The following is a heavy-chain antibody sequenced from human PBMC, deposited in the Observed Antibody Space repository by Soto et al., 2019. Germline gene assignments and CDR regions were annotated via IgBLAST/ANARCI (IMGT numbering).Heavy chain of an antibody. CDR1: GFTFVMYA. V-gene: IGHV1-3*01. J-gene: IGHJ4*02. D-gene: IGHD3-10*01. Sequence: ASVNVSCKASGFTFVMYAIHWVRQAPGQGLEWMAWINAGNGHTTYSQKFQGRVTITRDTSARTVYMELRSLRFEDTATYYCARAGWFAEGYFDFWGQGTRVTVSS. CDR3: ARAGWFAEGYFDF. CDR2: INAGNGHT.